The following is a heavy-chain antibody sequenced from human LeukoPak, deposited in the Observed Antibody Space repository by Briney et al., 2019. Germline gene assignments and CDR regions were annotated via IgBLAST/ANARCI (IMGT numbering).Heavy chain of an antibody. J-gene: IGHJ4*02. CDR1: GFTFSSYG. V-gene: IGHV3-30*02. CDR3: AKDRTMAADGTYFDY. Sequence: GGSLRLSCAASGFTFSSYGMHWVRQAPGKGLEWISFIRYDGSNKYYTDSVKGRFTISRDNSQNTLYLQMNSLRTEDTGLYFCAKDRTMAADGTYFDYWGQGTLVTVSS. CDR2: IRYDGSNK. D-gene: IGHD6-13*01.